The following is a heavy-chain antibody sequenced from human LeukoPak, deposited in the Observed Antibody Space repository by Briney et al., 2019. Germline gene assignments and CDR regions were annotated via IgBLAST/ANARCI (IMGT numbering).Heavy chain of an antibody. J-gene: IGHJ5*02. CDR2: ISAYNGNT. CDR3: ARVIVVVVAAGAGGYNWFDP. V-gene: IGHV1-18*01. D-gene: IGHD2-15*01. CDR1: GYTFTSYG. Sequence: GASVKVSCKASGYTFTSYGISWVRQAPGQGRAWMGWISAYNGNTNYAQKLQGRVTMTTDTSTSTAYMELRSLRSDDTAVYYCARVIVVVVAAGAGGYNWFDPWGQGTLVTVSS.